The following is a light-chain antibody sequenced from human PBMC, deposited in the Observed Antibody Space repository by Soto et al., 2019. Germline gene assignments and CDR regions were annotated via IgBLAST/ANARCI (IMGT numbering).Light chain of an antibody. V-gene: IGKV3-20*01. CDR1: QSVSSSH. J-gene: IGKJ1*01. CDR2: AAS. CDR3: QQYSSSPWT. Sequence: IVLTQSPASLSVSPGDRATLSCRASQSVSSSHLAWYQHKPGQAPRLLIFAASSMASGIPDRFSGSGSGTDFTLTISRLESEDFAVYYCQQYSSSPWTFGQGTKVDI.